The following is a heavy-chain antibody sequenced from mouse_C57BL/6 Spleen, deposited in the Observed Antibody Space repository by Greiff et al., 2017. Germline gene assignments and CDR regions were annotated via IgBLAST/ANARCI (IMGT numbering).Heavy chain of an antibody. J-gene: IGHJ2*01. Sequence: EVHLVESGGGLVKPGGSLKLSCAASGFTFSDYGMHWVRQAPEKGLEWVAYISSGSSTIYYADTVKGRFTISRDNAKNTLFLQMTSLRSEDTAMYYCARGITTNLDYWGQGTTLTVSS. D-gene: IGHD1-1*01. CDR2: ISSGSSTI. CDR3: ARGITTNLDY. CDR1: GFTFSDYG. V-gene: IGHV5-17*01.